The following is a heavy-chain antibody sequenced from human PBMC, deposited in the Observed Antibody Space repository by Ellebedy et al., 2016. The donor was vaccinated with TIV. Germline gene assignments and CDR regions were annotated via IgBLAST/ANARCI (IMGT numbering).Heavy chain of an antibody. Sequence: MPSETLSLTCGVSGGPFTAYYWSWIRQTPGKGLEWIGEIAHSGSTTYNPSLKSRVAISLDTSKSQFSLNLTSVTAADTAVYYCALGWYFDLWGRGTLVTVSS. CDR2: IAHSGST. V-gene: IGHV4-34*01. CDR3: ALGWYFDL. CDR1: GGPFTAYY. J-gene: IGHJ2*01.